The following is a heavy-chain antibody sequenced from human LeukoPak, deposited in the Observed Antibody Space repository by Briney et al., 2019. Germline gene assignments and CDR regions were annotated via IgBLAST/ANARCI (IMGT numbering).Heavy chain of an antibody. D-gene: IGHD3-3*01. CDR2: INHSGST. J-gene: IGHJ5*02. CDR3: AREVPPITIFGVVMTTRNWFDP. V-gene: IGHV4-34*01. CDR1: GGSFSGYY. Sequence: SETLSLTCAVYGGSFSGYYWSWIRQPPGKGLEWIGEINHSGSTNYNPSLKSRVTISVDTSKNQFSLKLSSVTAADTAVYYCAREVPPITIFGVVMTTRNWFDPWGQGTLVTVSS.